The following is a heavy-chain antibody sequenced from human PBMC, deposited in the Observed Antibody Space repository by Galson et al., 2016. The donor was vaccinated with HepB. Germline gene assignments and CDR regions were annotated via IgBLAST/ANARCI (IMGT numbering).Heavy chain of an antibody. CDR2: ISAYNGNT. D-gene: IGHD1-1*01. Sequence: SVKVSCEASGYTFTTYGISWVRQAPGQGLEWMGWISAYNGNTIYAQKLQGRVTLTTDTSTSTAYMELRSLRSDDTADYYCARMLIPEWYNYDYYGMDVWGQGTMVTVSS. V-gene: IGHV1-18*01. CDR1: GYTFTTYG. J-gene: IGHJ6*02. CDR3: ARMLIPEWYNYDYYGMDV.